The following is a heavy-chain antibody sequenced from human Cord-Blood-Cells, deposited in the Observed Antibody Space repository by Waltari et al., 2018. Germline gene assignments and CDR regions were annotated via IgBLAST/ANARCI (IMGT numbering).Heavy chain of an antibody. CDR2: INHSGST. CDR1: GGSFSGYY. D-gene: IGHD2-15*01. V-gene: IGHV4-34*01. Sequence: QVQLQQWGAGLLKPSETLSLTCAVYGGSFSGYYWSWIRHPPGKGLEWIGEINHSGSTNYNPSLKSRVTISVDTSKNQFSLKLSSVTAADTAVYYCARGWWSQGFDPWGQGTLVTVSS. CDR3: ARGWWSQGFDP. J-gene: IGHJ5*02.